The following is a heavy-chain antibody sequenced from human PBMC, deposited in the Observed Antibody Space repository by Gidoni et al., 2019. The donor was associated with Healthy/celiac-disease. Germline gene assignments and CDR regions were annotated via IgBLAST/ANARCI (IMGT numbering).Heavy chain of an antibody. D-gene: IGHD3-10*01. CDR3: AREARSFGELAFDY. CDR2: IYYSGST. J-gene: IGHJ4*02. CDR1: GGSISRGGYY. V-gene: IGHV4-31*03. Sequence: QVQLQESGPGLVKPSQTLSLTCTVSGGSISRGGYYWSWIRQHPGKGLEWIGYIYYSGSTYYNPSLKSRVTISVDTSKNQFSLKLSSVTAADTAVYYCAREARSFGELAFDYWGQGTLVTVSS.